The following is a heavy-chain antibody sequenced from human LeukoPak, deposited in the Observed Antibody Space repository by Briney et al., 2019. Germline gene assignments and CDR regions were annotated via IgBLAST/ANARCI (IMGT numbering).Heavy chain of an antibody. D-gene: IGHD2-21*01. J-gene: IGHJ4*02. CDR3: ARGGRFRSFDY. Sequence: GRSLRLACAASGFTFSSYGMHWVRQAPGKGLEWVAVISYDGSNKYYADSVKGRFTISRDNSKNTLHLQMNSLRAEDTALYYCARGGRFRSFDYWGQGTLVTVSS. V-gene: IGHV3-30*03. CDR2: ISYDGSNK. CDR1: GFTFSSYG.